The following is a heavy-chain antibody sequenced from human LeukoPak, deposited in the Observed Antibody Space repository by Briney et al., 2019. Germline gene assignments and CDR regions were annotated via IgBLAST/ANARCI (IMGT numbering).Heavy chain of an antibody. V-gene: IGHV3-23*01. J-gene: IGHJ3*02. CDR2: ISGSGTST. CDR3: GRGGQGAFDI. Sequence: GGSLRLSCAASGFTFRSYSMNWVRQAPGKGLEYVSGISGSGTSTFYADSVKGQFTISRDNSKNTVYLQMNSLRAEDTAVYYCGRGGQGAFDIWGQGTMVTVSS. CDR1: GFTFRSYS.